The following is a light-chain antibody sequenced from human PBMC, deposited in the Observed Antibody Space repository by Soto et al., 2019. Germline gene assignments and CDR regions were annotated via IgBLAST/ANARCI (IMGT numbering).Light chain of an antibody. CDR3: QQANSFPWT. J-gene: IGKJ1*01. CDR1: QGITGW. V-gene: IGKV1-12*01. CDR2: AAS. Sequence: DIQMTQSPSTLPASVGDRVTITCRASQGITGWLAWYQQKPGKAPKLLIYAASRLQSGVPSRFSGSESGRDFTLTISSLQPEDIATYYCQQANSFPWTFGQGTKVDIK.